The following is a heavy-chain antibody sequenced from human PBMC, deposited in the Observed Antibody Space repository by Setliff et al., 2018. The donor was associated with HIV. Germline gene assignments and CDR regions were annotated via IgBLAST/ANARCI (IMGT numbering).Heavy chain of an antibody. V-gene: IGHV4-39*07. J-gene: IGHJ2*01. CDR2: IYYSGSI. CDR3: ARAAAAGTRCFDL. CDR1: GGSISSGSYY. D-gene: IGHD6-13*01. Sequence: SETLSLTCTVSGGSISSGSYYWSWIRQPPGKGLEWIGSIYYSGSIYYNPTLKSRVTISLDTSKNQFSLKLSSVTAADTAVYYCARAAAAGTRCFDLWGRGTLVTVS.